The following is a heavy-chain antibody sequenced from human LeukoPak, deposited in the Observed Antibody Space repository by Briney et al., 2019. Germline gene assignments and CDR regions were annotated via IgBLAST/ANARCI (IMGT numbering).Heavy chain of an antibody. J-gene: IGHJ4*02. Sequence: GGSLRLSCAGSGFTFSNSWMGWVRQAPGKGLEWVANIKQDGSEKYYVDSVKGRFTISRDNAKNSLYLQMNSLRAEDTAVYYCARAGGWYGVSDYWGQGTLVTVSS. CDR3: ARAGGWYGVSDY. V-gene: IGHV3-7*04. CDR1: GFTFSNSW. D-gene: IGHD6-19*01. CDR2: IKQDGSEK.